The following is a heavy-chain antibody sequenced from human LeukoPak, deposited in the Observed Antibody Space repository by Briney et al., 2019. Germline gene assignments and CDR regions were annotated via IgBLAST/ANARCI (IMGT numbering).Heavy chain of an antibody. D-gene: IGHD2-2*01. CDR1: GFTFSRYA. CDR3: ARDAMYAFDI. CDR2: IGGSNSTI. V-gene: IGHV3-48*02. Sequence: GGSLRLSCAASGFTFSRYAMHWVRQAPGKGLEWVSYIGGSNSTIYYADSVKGRFTISRDNAKNSLYLQMNSLRDEDTAVYYCARDAMYAFDIWAQGTMVTVSS. J-gene: IGHJ3*02.